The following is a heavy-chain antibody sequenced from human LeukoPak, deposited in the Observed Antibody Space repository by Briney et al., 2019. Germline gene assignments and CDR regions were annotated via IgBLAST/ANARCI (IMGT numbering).Heavy chain of an antibody. CDR2: IRSKAYGGTT. D-gene: IGHD3-22*01. CDR1: GFTFGDYA. CDR3: TSPIHYYDSSGSPWIFDY. V-gene: IGHV3-49*04. J-gene: IGHJ4*02. Sequence: GGSLRLSCTASGFTFGDYAMGWVRQAPGKGLEWVGFIRSKAYGGTTEYAASVKGRFTISRDDSKSIAYLQMNSLKTEDTAVYYCTSPIHYYDSSGSPWIFDYWGQGTLVTVSS.